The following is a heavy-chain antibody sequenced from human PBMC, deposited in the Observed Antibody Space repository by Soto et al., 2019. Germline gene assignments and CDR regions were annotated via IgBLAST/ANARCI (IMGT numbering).Heavy chain of an antibody. J-gene: IGHJ6*02. CDR3: ARRTTVTSLYYYYGMDV. Sequence: KSSCKGSGCRFTSYWIRCVRQMAGNGLYGMWRIVPSYSYPNYSPSFQGHVTISADKSISTAYLQWSSLKASDTAMYYCARRTTVTSLYYYYGMDVWGQGTTVTVSS. CDR1: GCRFTSYW. V-gene: IGHV5-10-1*01. CDR2: IVPSYSYP. D-gene: IGHD4-17*01.